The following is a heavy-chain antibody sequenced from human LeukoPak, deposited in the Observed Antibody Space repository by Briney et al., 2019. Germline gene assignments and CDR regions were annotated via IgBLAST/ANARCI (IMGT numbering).Heavy chain of an antibody. D-gene: IGHD3-9*01. J-gene: IGHJ3*02. CDR3: ANGLSYYDILTGNDAFDT. CDR2: VRYDSSNK. Sequence: PGGSLRLSCAASGFTFSSYGMHWVRQAPGKGLEWVAFVRYDSSNKYYADSVKGRFTVSRDNSKNMLYLQMNSLRAEDTAVYYCANGLSYYDILTGNDAFDTWGQGTMVTVSS. CDR1: GFTFSSYG. V-gene: IGHV3-30*02.